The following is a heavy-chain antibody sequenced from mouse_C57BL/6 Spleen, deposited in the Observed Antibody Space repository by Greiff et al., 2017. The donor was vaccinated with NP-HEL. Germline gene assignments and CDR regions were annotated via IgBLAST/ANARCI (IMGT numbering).Heavy chain of an antibody. Sequence: QVQLQQPGTELVKPGASVKLSCKASGYTFTSYWMHWVKQRPGQGLEWIGNINPSNGGTNYNEKFKSKATLTVDKSSSTAYMQLSSLTSEDSAVYYCARERNYGSSLYYYAMDYWGQGTSVTVSS. V-gene: IGHV1-53*01. CDR2: INPSNGGT. CDR1: GYTFTSYW. J-gene: IGHJ4*01. CDR3: ARERNYGSSLYYYAMDY. D-gene: IGHD1-1*01.